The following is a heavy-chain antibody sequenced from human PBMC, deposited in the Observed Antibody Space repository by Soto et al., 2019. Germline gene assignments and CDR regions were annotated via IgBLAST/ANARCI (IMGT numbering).Heavy chain of an antibody. CDR3: ANVGIVVVVAAN. Sequence: GGSLRLSCAASGFTFSSYAMSWVRQAPGKGLEWVSAISGSGGSTYYADSVKGRFTISRDNSKNTLHLQMNSLRAEDTAVYYCANVGIVVVVAANWGQGTLVTVSS. CDR2: ISGSGGST. D-gene: IGHD2-15*01. J-gene: IGHJ4*02. CDR1: GFTFSSYA. V-gene: IGHV3-23*01.